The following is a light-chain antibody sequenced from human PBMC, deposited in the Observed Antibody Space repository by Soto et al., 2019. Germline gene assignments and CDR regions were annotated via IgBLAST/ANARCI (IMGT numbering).Light chain of an antibody. J-gene: IGLJ1*01. Sequence: QSVLTQPASVSGTPGQRVTISCSGSSSNIGSNTVNWYQQLPGTAPKLLIYSNNQRPSGVPDQFSGSKSGTSASLAISGLQSEDEADYYCAAWDDSLNGYVFGTGTKVTVL. CDR3: AAWDDSLNGYV. V-gene: IGLV1-44*01. CDR2: SNN. CDR1: SSNIGSNT.